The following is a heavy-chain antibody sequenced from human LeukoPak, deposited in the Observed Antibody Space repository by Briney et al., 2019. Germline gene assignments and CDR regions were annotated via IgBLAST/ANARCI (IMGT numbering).Heavy chain of an antibody. CDR3: AKNRGANYYNYYMDV. CDR2: IGGGGRDT. J-gene: IGHJ6*03. Sequence: GGSLRLSCAASGFTFSTYAMSWVRQAPGKGLEWLSTIGGGGRDTFYADSVKGRFTVSRDNSKNTLYLQMSSLRAEDTAVYFCAKNRGANYYNYYMDVWGKGTTVTVSS. V-gene: IGHV3-23*01. CDR1: GFTFSTYA. D-gene: IGHD4/OR15-4a*01.